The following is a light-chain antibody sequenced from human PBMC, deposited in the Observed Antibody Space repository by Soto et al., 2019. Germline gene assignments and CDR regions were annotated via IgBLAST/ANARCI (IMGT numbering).Light chain of an antibody. Sequence: QSALTQPPSASGSPGQSVTISCTGTSSDVGFYNYVSWYQQHPDKAPQLMIYEVNKQPSGVPDRFSGSKSGNTASLTVSGLQTDDEADYYCTSYAGYNNPVVFGGGTKVTVL. CDR3: TSYAGYNNPVV. J-gene: IGLJ3*02. CDR1: SSDVGFYNY. CDR2: EVN. V-gene: IGLV2-8*01.